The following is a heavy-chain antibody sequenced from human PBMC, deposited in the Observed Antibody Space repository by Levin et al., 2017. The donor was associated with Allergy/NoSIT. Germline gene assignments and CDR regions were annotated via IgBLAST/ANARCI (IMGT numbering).Heavy chain of an antibody. V-gene: IGHV4-59*08. CDR2: IYYSGST. D-gene: IGHD6-13*01. J-gene: IGHJ2*01. CDR3: ARRWDSSTYWYFDL. Sequence: SETLSLTCTVSGGSISSYYWSWIRQPPGKGLEWIGYIYYSGSTNYNPSLKSRVTISVDTSKNQFSLKLSSVTAADTAVYYCARRWDSSTYWYFDLWGRGTLVTVSS. CDR1: GGSISSYY.